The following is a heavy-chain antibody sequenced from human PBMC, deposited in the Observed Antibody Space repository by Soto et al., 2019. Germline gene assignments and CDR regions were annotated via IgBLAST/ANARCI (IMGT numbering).Heavy chain of an antibody. CDR3: ATGHVLRFLEWLAHLDY. J-gene: IGHJ4*02. D-gene: IGHD3-3*01. CDR1: GFTLTDLS. V-gene: IGHV1-24*01. Sequence: APVKGSCKVSGFTLTDLSVHWVRQTPGKGLEWMGGFDPEDGETIYAQKFQGRVTMTEDTSTDTAYMELSSLRSEDTAVYYCATGHVLRFLEWLAHLDYWGQGTLVTVSS. CDR2: FDPEDGET.